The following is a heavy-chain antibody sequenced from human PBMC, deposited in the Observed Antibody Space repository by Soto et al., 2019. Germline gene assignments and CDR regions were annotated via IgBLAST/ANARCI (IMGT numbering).Heavy chain of an antibody. J-gene: IGHJ3*02. CDR1: GGTFSSYT. CDR3: ARAHCSGGRCYSNAFDI. V-gene: IGHV1-69*02. D-gene: IGHD2-15*01. CDR2: NIPILGIA. Sequence: QVQLVQSGAEVKKPGSSVKVSCKASGGTFSSYTISWVRQAPGQGLEWMGRNIPILGIANYAQKFQGRVTIPADKSTSTAYMELSSLRSEDTAVYYCARAHCSGGRCYSNAFDIWGQGTMVNVSS.